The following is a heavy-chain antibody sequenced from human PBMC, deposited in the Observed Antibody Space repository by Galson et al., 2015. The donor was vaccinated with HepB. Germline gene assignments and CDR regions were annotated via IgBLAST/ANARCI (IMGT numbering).Heavy chain of an antibody. CDR1: GGSISSSNW. V-gene: IGHV4-4*02. CDR3: ASLNYYGSGGYSGYYFDY. CDR2: IYHSGST. D-gene: IGHD3-10*01. J-gene: IGHJ4*02. Sequence: ETLSLTCAVSGGSISSSNWWSWVRQPPGKGLEWIGEIYHSGSTNYNPSLKSRVTISVDKSKNQFSLKLSSVTAADTAVYYCASLNYYGSGGYSGYYFDYWGQGTLVTVSS.